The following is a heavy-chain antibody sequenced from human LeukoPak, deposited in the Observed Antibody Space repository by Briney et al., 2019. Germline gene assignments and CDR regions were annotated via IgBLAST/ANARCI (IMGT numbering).Heavy chain of an antibody. CDR3: ARGRYDFWSGYYRPFDY. Sequence: PSETLSLTCAVYGGSFSGYYWSWIRQPPGKGLERIGEINHSGSTNYNPSLKSRVTISVDTSKNQFSLKLSSVTAADTAVYYCARGRYDFWSGYYRPFDYWGQGTLVTVSS. D-gene: IGHD3-3*01. CDR1: GGSFSGYY. CDR2: INHSGST. V-gene: IGHV4-34*01. J-gene: IGHJ4*02.